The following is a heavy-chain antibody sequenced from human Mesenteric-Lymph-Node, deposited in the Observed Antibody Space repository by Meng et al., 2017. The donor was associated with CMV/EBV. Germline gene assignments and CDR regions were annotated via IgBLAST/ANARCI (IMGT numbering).Heavy chain of an antibody. D-gene: IGHD2-2*02. CDR1: GGSISSYY. CDR2: IYYSGST. Sequence: GSLRLSCTVSGGSISSYYWSWIRQPPGKGLEWIGYIYYSGSTNYNPSLKSRVTISVDSSKNQFSLKLNSVTAADTAVYYCARELGYCSSTSCYKEGAFDIWGQGTMVTVSS. J-gene: IGHJ3*02. CDR3: ARELGYCSSTSCYKEGAFDI. V-gene: IGHV4-59*01.